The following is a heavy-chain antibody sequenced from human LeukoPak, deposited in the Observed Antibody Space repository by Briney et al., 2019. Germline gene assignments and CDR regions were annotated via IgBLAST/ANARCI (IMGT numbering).Heavy chain of an antibody. CDR3: ARQQWLVRGGFDY. Sequence: GESLKISCKGSGYRFTNYWIGWVRQMPGKGLEWMGIIYPGAASDTRYSPSFQGQVTISADKSISTAYLQWSSLKASDTAMYYCARQQWLVRGGFDYWGQGTLVTVSS. J-gene: IGHJ4*02. CDR1: GYRFTNYW. CDR2: IYPGAASDT. V-gene: IGHV5-51*01. D-gene: IGHD6-19*01.